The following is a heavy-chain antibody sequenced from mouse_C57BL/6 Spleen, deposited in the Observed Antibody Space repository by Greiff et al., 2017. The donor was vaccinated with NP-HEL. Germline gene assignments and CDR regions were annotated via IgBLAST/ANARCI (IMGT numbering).Heavy chain of an antibody. V-gene: IGHV1-62-2*01. D-gene: IGHD4-1*01. Sequence: VVKPGASVKLSCKASGYTFTEYTIHWVKQRSGQGLEWIGWFYPGSGSIKYNEKFKDKATLTADKSSSTVYMELSRLTSEDSAVYFCARGHGNPFYYYARDYWGQGTSVTVSS. CDR2: FYPGSGSI. J-gene: IGHJ4*01. CDR1: GYTFTEYT. CDR3: ARGHGNPFYYYARDY.